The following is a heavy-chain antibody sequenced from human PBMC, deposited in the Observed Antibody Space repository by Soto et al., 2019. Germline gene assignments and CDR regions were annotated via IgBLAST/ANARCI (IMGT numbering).Heavy chain of an antibody. CDR1: GFTFNTYA. CDR3: ATFTFGRPFDT. D-gene: IGHD3-16*01. J-gene: IGHJ3*02. Sequence: GGSLRLSCAASGFTFNTYAMSWVRQAPGQGLEWVSAISGSGFSTYYADSVKGRFSISSDSSKNTLFLQMNSLRAADTAVYFCATFTFGRPFDTWGQGTMVTVSS. V-gene: IGHV3-23*01. CDR2: ISGSGFST.